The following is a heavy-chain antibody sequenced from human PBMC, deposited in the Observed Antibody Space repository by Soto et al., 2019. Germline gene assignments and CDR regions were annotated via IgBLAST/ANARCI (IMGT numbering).Heavy chain of an antibody. J-gene: IGHJ6*03. D-gene: IGHD3-10*01. Sequence: PSETLSLSCTVSGGSISSSSYYWGWIRQPPGKGLEWIGSIYYSGSTYYNPSLKSRVTISVDTSKNQFSLKLSSVTAADTAVYYCARGGAHYYGSGSYYRYYYYMDVWGKGTTVTVSS. CDR2: IYYSGST. CDR3: ARGGAHYYGSGSYYRYYYYMDV. CDR1: GGSISSSSYY. V-gene: IGHV4-39*07.